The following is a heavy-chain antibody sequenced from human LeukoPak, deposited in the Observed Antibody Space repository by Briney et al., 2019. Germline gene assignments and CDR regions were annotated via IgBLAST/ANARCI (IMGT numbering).Heavy chain of an antibody. CDR1: GYTFTNYD. CDR2: IIPILGTA. J-gene: IGHJ4*02. D-gene: IGHD2-21*02. Sequence: SVKVSCKASGYTFTNYDINWVRQAPGQGLEWMGRIIPILGTANYAQKVQGRVTISTDESTSTAYMELSSLRSEDTAVYYCARAPTAYCGGDCYFDYWGQGTLVTVSS. CDR3: ARAPTAYCGGDCYFDY. V-gene: IGHV1-69*11.